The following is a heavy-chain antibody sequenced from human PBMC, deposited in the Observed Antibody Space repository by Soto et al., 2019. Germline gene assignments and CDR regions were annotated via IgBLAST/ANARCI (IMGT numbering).Heavy chain of an antibody. CDR2: ISGSGGNT. Sequence: PGGSLRLSCAVCGFIFSIYGMSWVRQAPEKGLEWVSAISGSGGNTYYADSVKGRFTISRDNSKNTLYLQMNSLRADDTALYYCAKYIVVAANYGLDVWGQGTTVTVSS. J-gene: IGHJ6*02. CDR1: GFIFSIYG. D-gene: IGHD2-15*01. CDR3: AKYIVVAANYGLDV. V-gene: IGHV3-23*01.